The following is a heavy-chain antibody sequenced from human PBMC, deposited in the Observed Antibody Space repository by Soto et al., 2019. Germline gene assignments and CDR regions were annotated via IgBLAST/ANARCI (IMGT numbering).Heavy chain of an antibody. V-gene: IGHV3-21*01. J-gene: IGHJ5*02. CDR1: GFTFSSYS. Sequence: EVQLVESGGGLVKPGGSLRLSCAASGFTFSSYSMNWVRQAPGKGLEWVSSISSSSSYIYYADSVKGRFTISRDNAQNSLYLQMNILRAENTAVYYCARDKAPDVVVTAVVFDPLGQGTLVTVSS. CDR2: ISSSSSYI. D-gene: IGHD2-2*01. CDR3: ARDKAPDVVVTAVVFDP.